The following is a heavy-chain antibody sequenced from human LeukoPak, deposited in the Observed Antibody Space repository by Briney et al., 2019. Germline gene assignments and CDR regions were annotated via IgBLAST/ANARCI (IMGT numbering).Heavy chain of an antibody. CDR1: GFTFDTYG. CDR3: AKGGYCSATRCYVGKGMDD. Sequence: GRSLRLSCAASGFTFDTYGMHWVRQAPGKGLEWVAVISRDGVDKYYADSVKGRFTISRDNSKNTVSLQVNSLRAEDTAAYYCAKGGYCSATRCYVGKGMDDWGQGTLVTVSS. CDR2: ISRDGVDK. D-gene: IGHD2-2*01. J-gene: IGHJ4*02. V-gene: IGHV3-30*18.